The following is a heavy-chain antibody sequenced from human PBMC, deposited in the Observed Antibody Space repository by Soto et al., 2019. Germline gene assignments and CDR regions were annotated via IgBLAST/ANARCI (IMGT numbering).Heavy chain of an antibody. CDR3: ARGGYDTSWHYFDT. J-gene: IGHJ4*02. CDR2: IYYSGNI. V-gene: IGHV4-61*08. D-gene: IGHD2-15*01. Sequence: SETLSLTCTVSGGSISSGGYYWNWIRQPSGKGLECIGYIYYSGNIYYNPSLESRVTISVDTSKNKFFLKLTSATASDTAVYFCARGGYDTSWHYFDTWGQGALVTVSS. CDR1: GGSISSGGYY.